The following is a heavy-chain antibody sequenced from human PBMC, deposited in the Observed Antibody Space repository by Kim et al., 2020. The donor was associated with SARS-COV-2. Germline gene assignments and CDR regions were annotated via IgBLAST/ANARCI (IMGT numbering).Heavy chain of an antibody. J-gene: IGHJ6*02. Sequence: GGSLRLSCAASGFTFSSYGMHWVRQAPGKGLEWVAVIWYDGSNKYYADSVKGRFTISRDNSKNTLYLQMNSLRAEDTAVYYCAKDPAAAGTHDFGYYYGMDVWGQGTTVTVSS. D-gene: IGHD6-13*01. V-gene: IGHV3-33*06. CDR1: GFTFSSYG. CDR2: IWYDGSNK. CDR3: AKDPAAAGTHDFGYYYGMDV.